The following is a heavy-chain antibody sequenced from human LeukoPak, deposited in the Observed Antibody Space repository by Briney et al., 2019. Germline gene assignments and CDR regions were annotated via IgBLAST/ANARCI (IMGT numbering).Heavy chain of an antibody. J-gene: IGHJ4*02. CDR2: INPNSGGT. CDR1: GYTFTGYY. CDR3: ARDRRWLGQLLWPFDY. D-gene: IGHD5-24*01. Sequence: ASVKVSCKASGYTFTGYYMHWVRQAPGQGLEWMGWINPNSGGTNYAQKFQGGVTMTRDTSISTAYMELSRLRSDDTAVYYCARDRRWLGQLLWPFDYWGQGTLVTVSS. V-gene: IGHV1-2*02.